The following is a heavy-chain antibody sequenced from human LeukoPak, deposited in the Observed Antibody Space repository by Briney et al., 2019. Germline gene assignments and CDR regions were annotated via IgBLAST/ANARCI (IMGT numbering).Heavy chain of an antibody. CDR2: ISYDGSNK. V-gene: IGHV3-30*03. Sequence: GGSLRLSCAASGFTFSSYGMHWVRQAPGKGLEWVAVISYDGSNKYYADSVKGRFTISRDNAKNSLYLQMNSLRAEDTAVYYCARDIPRYCTNGVCYTLFDYWGQGTLVTVSS. CDR1: GFTFSSYG. D-gene: IGHD2-8*01. CDR3: ARDIPRYCTNGVCYTLFDY. J-gene: IGHJ4*02.